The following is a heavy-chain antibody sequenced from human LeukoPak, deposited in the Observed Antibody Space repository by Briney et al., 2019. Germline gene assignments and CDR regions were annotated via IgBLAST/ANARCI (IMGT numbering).Heavy chain of an antibody. D-gene: IGHD6-19*01. CDR3: ARGAGWYHS. CDR1: GGSFSDYY. CDR2: IYYSGST. J-gene: IGHJ5*01. Sequence: SETLSLTCTASGGSFSDYYWSWIRQPPGNGLEWIGYIYYSGSTNYNPSLKSRVTISLDTSKNQYPLRLSSVTAADTAVYYCARGAGWYHSWGQGTLVTVSS. V-gene: IGHV4-59*01.